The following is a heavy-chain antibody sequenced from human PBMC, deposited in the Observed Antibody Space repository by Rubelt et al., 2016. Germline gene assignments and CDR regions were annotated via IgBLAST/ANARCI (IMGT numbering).Heavy chain of an antibody. CDR1: GFTFSDPW. CDR2: IKTDETTT. J-gene: IGHJ4*02. D-gene: IGHD6-13*01. CDR3: ARGSYTSSRLDY. V-gene: IGHV3-74*02. Sequence: EVQLVESGGGLMQPGGSLRLSCVGSGFTFSDPWMSWVRQAPGKGLVWVSRIKTDETTTNYADSVKGRFPISRDNAKNTLYLQVDSLRAEDTAVYYCARGSYTSSRLDYWGQGTLVTVSS.